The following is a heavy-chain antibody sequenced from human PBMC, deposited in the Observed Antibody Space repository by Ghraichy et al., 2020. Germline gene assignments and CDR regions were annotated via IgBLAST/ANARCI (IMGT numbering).Heavy chain of an antibody. CDR2: IQYDGNRN. J-gene: IGHJ3*02. V-gene: IGHV3-30*02. Sequence: GGSLRLSCVASGFTFSNYGMHWVRQAPGKGLEWVAFIQYDGNRNHYADSVKGRFTISRDNSKNTQYLQMNSLRTEDTAVYFCARVVWELRDGAFDIWGQGTMVTVSS. D-gene: IGHD1-26*01. CDR1: GFTFSNYG. CDR3: ARVVWELRDGAFDI.